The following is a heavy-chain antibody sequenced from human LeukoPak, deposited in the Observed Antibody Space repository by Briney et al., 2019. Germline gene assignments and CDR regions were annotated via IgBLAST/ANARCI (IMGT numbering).Heavy chain of an antibody. Sequence: GGSLRVSCAASGFTFSSYWMSWVRQAPGKGLEWVANIKHDGSEKYYVDSVKGRFTSSRDNANNSLYLQMNNLRAEDTAVYYCAKFWRGGSTWTMLGSWGQGTLVTVSS. CDR2: IKHDGSEK. CDR1: GFTFSSYW. V-gene: IGHV3-7*01. J-gene: IGHJ5*02. CDR3: AKFWRGGSTWTMLGS. D-gene: IGHD6-13*01.